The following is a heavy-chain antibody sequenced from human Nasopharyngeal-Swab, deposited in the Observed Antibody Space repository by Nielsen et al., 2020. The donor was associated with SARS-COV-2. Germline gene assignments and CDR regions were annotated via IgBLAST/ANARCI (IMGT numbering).Heavy chain of an antibody. CDR2: IYHSGST. V-gene: IGHV4-30-2*01. D-gene: IGHD2-21*01. Sequence: SQTLLLTCAVSGGSISSGGYSWSWIRQPPGKGLEWIGYIYHSGSTYYNPSLKSRVTISVDRSKNQFSLKLSSVTAADTAVYYCARVTPELWWFPMDVWGQGTTVTVSS. J-gene: IGHJ6*02. CDR3: ARVTPELWWFPMDV. CDR1: GGSISSGGYS.